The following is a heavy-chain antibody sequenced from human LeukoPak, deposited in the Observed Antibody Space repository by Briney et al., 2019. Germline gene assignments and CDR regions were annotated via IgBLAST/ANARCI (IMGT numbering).Heavy chain of an antibody. V-gene: IGHV3-23*01. CDR3: AKGSSTSLRPPQDWFDP. Sequence: GGSLRLSCAASGFTFSSYAMSWVRQAPGKGLEWVSAISGSGGSTYYADSVKGRFPISRDNSKNTLYLQMNSLRAEDTAVYYCAKGSSTSLRPPQDWFDPWGQGTLVTVSS. J-gene: IGHJ5*02. D-gene: IGHD2-2*01. CDR2: ISGSGGST. CDR1: GFTFSSYA.